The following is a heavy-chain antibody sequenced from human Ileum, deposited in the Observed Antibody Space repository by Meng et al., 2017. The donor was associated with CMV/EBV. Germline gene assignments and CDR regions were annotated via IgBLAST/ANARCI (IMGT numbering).Heavy chain of an antibody. D-gene: IGHD1-1*01. CDR1: GSTFSNYA. Sequence: GGSLRPSCAAFGSTFSNYAIHWVRQAPGKGLEWVALVSYDGGRKYYADSVKGRFTIARDNSRNTLYLQMNSLRAEDTAVYYCAGGGDQLPSRDNWFDPWGQGTLVTVSS. CDR2: VSYDGGRK. V-gene: IGHV3-30-3*01. CDR3: AGGGDQLPSRDNWFDP. J-gene: IGHJ5*02.